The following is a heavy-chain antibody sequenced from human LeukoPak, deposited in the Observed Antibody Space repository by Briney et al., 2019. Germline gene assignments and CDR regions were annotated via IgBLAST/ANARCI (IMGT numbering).Heavy chain of an antibody. Sequence: PGGSLRLSCAASAFTFSSYGMSWVRQAPGKGLEWVSAISGDGRDIFYADAVKGRFTISRDNSKNTLYLQMNSLRAEDTAVYYCARGGILNYDFWSGYYTGMDYWGQGTLVTVSS. J-gene: IGHJ4*02. CDR1: AFTFSSYG. CDR2: ISGDGRDI. V-gene: IGHV3-23*01. D-gene: IGHD3-3*01. CDR3: ARGGILNYDFWSGYYTGMDY.